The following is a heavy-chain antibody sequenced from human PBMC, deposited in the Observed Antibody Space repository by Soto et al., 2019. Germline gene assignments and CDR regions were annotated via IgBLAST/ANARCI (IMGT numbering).Heavy chain of an antibody. CDR1: GGSISSGNYY. V-gene: IGHV4-30-4*01. CDR2: ISYSGST. J-gene: IGHJ4*02. Sequence: QVQLQESGPGLVKPSQTLSLTCTVSGGSISSGNYYWSWIRQPPGKGLEWIGFISYSGSTYYSTSLKRRVTISVDTSKSQFSLNLSFVTAADTAVYCCATMGTPATGLYFFDYWGQGSLVTVSS. D-gene: IGHD2-15*01. CDR3: ATMGTPATGLYFFDY.